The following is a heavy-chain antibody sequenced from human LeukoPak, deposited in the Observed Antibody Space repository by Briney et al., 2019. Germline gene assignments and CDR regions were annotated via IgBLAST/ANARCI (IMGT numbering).Heavy chain of an antibody. Sequence: ASVKVSCKASGYTFTGYYMHWVRQAPGQGLEWMGWINPNSGGTNYAQKFQGRVTMTRDTSISTAYMELSRLRSDDTAVYYCARFPRDMSYDSSGYYFPLDYWGQGTLVTVSS. CDR2: INPNSGGT. CDR1: GYTFTGYY. D-gene: IGHD3-22*01. V-gene: IGHV1-2*02. J-gene: IGHJ4*02. CDR3: ARFPRDMSYDSSGYYFPLDY.